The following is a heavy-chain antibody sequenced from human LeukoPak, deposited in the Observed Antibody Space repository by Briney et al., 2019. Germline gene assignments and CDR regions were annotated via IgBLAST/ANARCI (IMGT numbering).Heavy chain of an antibody. D-gene: IGHD3-10*01. CDR1: GGSISSYY. J-gene: IGHJ5*02. V-gene: IGHV4-59*08. CDR3: ARQWFGELPGPWFDP. Sequence: PSETLSLTCTASGGSISSYYWSWIRQPPGKGLEWIGYIYYSGSTNYNPPLKSRVTISVDTSKNQFSLKLSSVTAADTAVYYCARQWFGELPGPWFDPWGQGTLVTVSS. CDR2: IYYSGST.